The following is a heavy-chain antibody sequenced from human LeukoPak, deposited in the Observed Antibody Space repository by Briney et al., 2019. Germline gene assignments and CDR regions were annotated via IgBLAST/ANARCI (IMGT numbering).Heavy chain of an antibody. CDR1: GFVFSKNG. CDR2: IWYDGSKR. J-gene: IGHJ4*02. D-gene: IGHD3-10*01. V-gene: IGHV3-33*01. Sequence: GGSLRLSCAASGFVFSKNGMHWVRQAPGKGLEWMALIWYDGSKRYYADSVQGRFTISRDDSKNTLFLQMNSLRAEDTAVYYCARDLGNFGSGTSYYDYWGQGTLVTVSS. CDR3: ARDLGNFGSGTSYYDY.